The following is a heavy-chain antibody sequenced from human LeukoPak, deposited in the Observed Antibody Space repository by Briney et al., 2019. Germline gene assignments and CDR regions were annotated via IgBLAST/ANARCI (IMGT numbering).Heavy chain of an antibody. CDR3: ARAQPDPIVVVPAAVDY. D-gene: IGHD2-2*01. CDR2: ISYDGSNK. J-gene: IGHJ4*02. V-gene: IGHV3-30*04. CDR1: GFTFSSYA. Sequence: GSLSLSCAASGFTFSSYAMHWVRQAPGKGLEWVAVISYDGSNKYYADSVKGRFTISRDNSKNTLYLQMNSLRAEDTAVYYCARAQPDPIVVVPAAVDYWGQGTLVAVSS.